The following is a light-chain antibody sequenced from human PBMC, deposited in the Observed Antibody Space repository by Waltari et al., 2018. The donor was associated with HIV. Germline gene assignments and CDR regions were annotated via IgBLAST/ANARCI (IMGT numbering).Light chain of an antibody. CDR2: GNN. CDR1: SSNIGRHA. V-gene: IGLV1-44*01. J-gene: IGLJ2*01. CDR3: AAWDDSLDGPV. Sequence: QPVLTQPPSASGTPGQRVIIPCSGSSSNIGRHAVRWYQHLPGATPTLLIFGNNQRSSGVPDRFSGSKSATSASLAISGLRSVDEADYSCAAWDDSLDGPVFGGGTKLTVL.